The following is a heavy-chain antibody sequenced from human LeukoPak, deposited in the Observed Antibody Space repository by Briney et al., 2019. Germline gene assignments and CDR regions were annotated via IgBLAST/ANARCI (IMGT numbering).Heavy chain of an antibody. CDR3: ARLQRVTMNAFDI. J-gene: IGHJ3*02. D-gene: IGHD3-22*01. CDR1: GGSISVSNC. CDR2: IYHSGST. V-gene: IGHV4-4*02. Sequence: SGTLSLTCAVSGGSISVSNCWSWVRPPPGKGLEWIGEIYHSGSTNYNPSLKSRVTISIAKSKNQFSLKLSSVTAADTAVYYCARLQRVTMNAFDIWGQGTMVTVSS.